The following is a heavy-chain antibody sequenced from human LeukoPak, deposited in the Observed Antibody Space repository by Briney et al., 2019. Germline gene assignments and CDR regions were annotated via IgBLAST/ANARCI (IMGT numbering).Heavy chain of an antibody. CDR3: AKGSSGYFFDL. D-gene: IGHD3-22*01. CDR2: ISNDGGGT. CDR1: GFIFNNYG. Sequence: GGSLRLSCAASGFIFNNYGLVWVRQAPGKGLEWVSAISNDGGGTTYADFVKGRPSVSRDNSKNTLFLQMNSLRAEDTALYYCAKGSSGYFFDLWGQGTLVTVSS. J-gene: IGHJ4*02. V-gene: IGHV3-23*01.